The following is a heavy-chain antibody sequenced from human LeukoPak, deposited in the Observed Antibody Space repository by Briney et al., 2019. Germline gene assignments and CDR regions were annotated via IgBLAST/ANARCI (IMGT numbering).Heavy chain of an antibody. CDR3: AKGGYSSGGYHYYMDV. J-gene: IGHJ6*03. V-gene: IGHV3-30*02. CDR1: GFTFSNYG. Sequence: GGSLRLSCAASGFTFSNYGMHWVRQAPGKGLEWVAFIRYDGSNNYYADSVKGRFTISRDTSKNTLYLQMNSLRPEDTAVYYCAKGGYSSGGYHYYMDVWGKGTTVTVSS. D-gene: IGHD5-18*01. CDR2: IRYDGSNN.